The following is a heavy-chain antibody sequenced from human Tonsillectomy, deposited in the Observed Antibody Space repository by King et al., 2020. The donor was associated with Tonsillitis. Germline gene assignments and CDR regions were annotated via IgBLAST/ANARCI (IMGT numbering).Heavy chain of an antibody. D-gene: IGHD2-15*01. Sequence: VQLVESGGGVVQPGRSLRLSCAVSGFTFSSYTMHWVRQAPGKGLEWVTIISYDGSNKYYADSVKGRFTISRDNSKNTLFLQMSSLRAEDTAVYYCARGGVGYCSVGSCYSYYGMDGWGKGPRSPSPQ. CDR2: ISYDGSNK. CDR1: GFTFSSYT. J-gene: IGHJ6*01. V-gene: IGHV3-30*04. CDR3: ARGGVGYCSVGSCYSYYGMDG.